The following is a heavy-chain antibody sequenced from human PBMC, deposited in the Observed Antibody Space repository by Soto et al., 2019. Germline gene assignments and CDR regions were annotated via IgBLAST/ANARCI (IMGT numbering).Heavy chain of an antibody. V-gene: IGHV1-18*01. CDR1: GYTFTRYG. CDR3: ARDSKVEWDFLVVQAAHDGFEI. D-gene: IGHD2-2*01. J-gene: IGHJ3*02. CDR2: SSAYNGNT. Sequence: ASGKVSCKASGYTFTRYGICWVRQAPGQGPEWMGWSSAYNGNTNYAQKLQGRDTMTTDTSTSTAYMELRSLRYDETAVYYCARDSKVEWDFLVVQAAHDGFEICGQXSMVTVS.